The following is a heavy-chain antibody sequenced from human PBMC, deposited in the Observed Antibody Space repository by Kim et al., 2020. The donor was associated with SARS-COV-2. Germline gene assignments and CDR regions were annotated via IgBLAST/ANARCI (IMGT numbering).Heavy chain of an antibody. CDR3: ARDTLLYSSGWGGGYFDL. J-gene: IGHJ2*01. D-gene: IGHD6-19*01. CDR2: ISYDGSNK. V-gene: IGHV3-30*04. Sequence: GGSLRLSCAASGFTFSSYAMHWVRQAPGKGLEWVAVISYDGSNKYYADSVKGRFTISRDNSKNTLYLQMNSLRAEDTAVYYCARDTLLYSSGWGGGYFDLWGRGTLVTVSS. CDR1: GFTFSSYA.